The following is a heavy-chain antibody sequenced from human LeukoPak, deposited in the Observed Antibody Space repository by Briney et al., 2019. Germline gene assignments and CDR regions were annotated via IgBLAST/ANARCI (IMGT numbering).Heavy chain of an antibody. CDR2: INPSGGST. CDR3: ARGGNYYDSLRGYFDY. D-gene: IGHD3-22*01. CDR1: GYTFTSYY. Sequence: GASVKVSCKASGYTFTSYYMHWVRQAPGQGLEWMGIINPSGGSTSYAQKFQGRVTMTRDTSTGTVYMELSSLRSEDTAVYYCARGGNYYDSLRGYFDYWGQGTLVTVSS. J-gene: IGHJ4*02. V-gene: IGHV1-46*01.